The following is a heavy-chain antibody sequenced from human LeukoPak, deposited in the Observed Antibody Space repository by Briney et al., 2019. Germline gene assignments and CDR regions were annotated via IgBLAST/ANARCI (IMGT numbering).Heavy chain of an antibody. Sequence: SETLSLTCTVSGGSISSYYWSWIRQPPGKGLEWIGYIYYSGSTNYNPSLKSRVTISVDTSKNQFSLNLSSVTAADTAVYYCARGQFWSGYSIWGQGTLVTVSS. D-gene: IGHD3-3*02. J-gene: IGHJ4*02. CDR2: IYYSGST. CDR3: ARGQFWSGYSI. CDR1: GGSISSYY. V-gene: IGHV4-59*08.